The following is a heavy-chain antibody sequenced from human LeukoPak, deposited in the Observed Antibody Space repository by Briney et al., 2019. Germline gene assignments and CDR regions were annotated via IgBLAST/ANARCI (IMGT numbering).Heavy chain of an antibody. CDR1: GFTFSDYW. CDR3: ARDSSPWYYYDRSGSNGFDP. J-gene: IGHJ5*02. V-gene: IGHV3-7*01. Sequence: GGSLRLSCAASGFTFSDYWMSWVRQAPGKGLEWVANIKEDGSEKIYVDSVKGRFTISRDNSKNTLYLQMNSLRAEDTAVYYCARDSSPWYYYDRSGSNGFDPWGQGTLVTVSS. D-gene: IGHD3-22*01. CDR2: IKEDGSEK.